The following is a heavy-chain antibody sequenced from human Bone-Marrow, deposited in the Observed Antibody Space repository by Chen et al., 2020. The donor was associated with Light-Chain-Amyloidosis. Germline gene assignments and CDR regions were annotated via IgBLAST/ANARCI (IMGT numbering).Heavy chain of an antibody. D-gene: IGHD3-3*01. Sequence: QLQLQESGPGLVAPARSLSLTCSVSGASVTTRGRCWAWIRKSPRKGLEWIGSIFSGEITYSNPSLKSRVSISVDSSRNQVFLRLTSMTAGDTAMYYCARGPSEVKFGVVMSASPFDGWGHGTMITVSS. CDR3: ARGPSEVKFGVVMSASPFDG. CDR1: GASVTTRGRC. J-gene: IGHJ3*01. CDR2: IFSGEIT. V-gene: IGHV4-39*07.